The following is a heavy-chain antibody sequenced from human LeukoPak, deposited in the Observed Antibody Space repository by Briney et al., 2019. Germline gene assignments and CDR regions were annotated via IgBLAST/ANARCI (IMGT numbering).Heavy chain of an antibody. CDR3: AKEPWAPILLWFGESTVDY. CDR2: ISYDGSNK. D-gene: IGHD3-10*01. Sequence: GGSLRLSCAASGFTFSSYAMHWVRQAPGKGLEWVAVISYDGSNKYYADSVKGRFTISRDNSKNTLYLQMNSLRAEDTAVYYCAKEPWAPILLWFGESTVDYWGQGTLVTVSS. V-gene: IGHV3-30-3*01. CDR1: GFTFSSYA. J-gene: IGHJ4*02.